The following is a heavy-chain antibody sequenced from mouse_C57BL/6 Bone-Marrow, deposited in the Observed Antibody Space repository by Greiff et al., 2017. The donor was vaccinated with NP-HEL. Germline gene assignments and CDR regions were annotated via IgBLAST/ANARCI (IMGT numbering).Heavy chain of an antibody. CDR1: GYTFTSYW. CDR2: IDPSDSYT. J-gene: IGHJ3*01. CDR3: ARVDYYAY. Sequence: QVQLQQPGAELVMPGASVKLSCKASGYTFTSYWMHWVKQRPGQGLAWIGVIDPSDSYTNYNQKFKGKSTLTVDKSSSTAYMQLSSLTSEDSAVYYCARVDYYAYWGQGTLVTVSA. V-gene: IGHV1-69*01. D-gene: IGHD1-1*01.